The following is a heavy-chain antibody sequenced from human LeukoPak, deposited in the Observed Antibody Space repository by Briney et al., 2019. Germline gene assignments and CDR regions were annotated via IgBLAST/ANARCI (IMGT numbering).Heavy chain of an antibody. J-gene: IGHJ3*02. CDR1: GGSISSSSYY. D-gene: IGHD2-15*01. CDR2: MYYSGST. V-gene: IGHV4-39*01. CDR3: AVERYCSGGSCYGDAFDI. Sequence: SETLSLTCTVSGGSISSSSYYWGWIRQPPGKGLEWIGSMYYSGSTYYNPSLKSRVTISVDTSKNQFSLKLSSVTAADTAVYYCAVERYCSGGSCYGDAFDIWGQGTMVTVSS.